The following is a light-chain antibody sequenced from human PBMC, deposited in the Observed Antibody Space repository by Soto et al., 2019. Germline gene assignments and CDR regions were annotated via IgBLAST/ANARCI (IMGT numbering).Light chain of an antibody. CDR1: RSDVGIYNL. CDR2: EVN. Sequence: QSVLTQPASVSGSPGQSITISCTGSRSDVGIYNLVSWYQQHPGKAPKLMIYEVNNRPSGVSNRFSGSKSGNTASLIISGLQAEDEADYYCSSFTSSSTVVFGGGTKLTVL. CDR3: SSFTSSSTVV. V-gene: IGLV2-14*02. J-gene: IGLJ2*01.